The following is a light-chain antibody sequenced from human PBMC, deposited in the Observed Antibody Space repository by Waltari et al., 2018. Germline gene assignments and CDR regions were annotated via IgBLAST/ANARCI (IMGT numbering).Light chain of an antibody. CDR1: SSNIGAGSE. V-gene: IGLV1-40*01. CDR3: QSYDSSLSGV. Sequence: QSGLTQPPSVSGTPGQTVTIPRPGSSSNIGAGSELHWYQQLPGTAPKLLVSGDDNRPSGVPDRFSGSKSGSSASLAITGLQAEDEADYYCQSYDSSLSGVFGGGTKLTVL. CDR2: GDD. J-gene: IGLJ2*01.